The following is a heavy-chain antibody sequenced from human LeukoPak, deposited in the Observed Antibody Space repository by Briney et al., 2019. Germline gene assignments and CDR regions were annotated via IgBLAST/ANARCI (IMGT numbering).Heavy chain of an antibody. J-gene: IGHJ6*03. V-gene: IGHV3-11*04. CDR3: ARAPTVTTGRYHYYYMDV. Sequence: PGGSLRLSCAASAFTFSDYSMSWVRQAPGKGLEWVSYISSSGGSTYYADSVKGRFTISRGNAKNSLYLQMNSLRVEDTAVYYCARAPTVTTGRYHYYYMDVWGKGTTVTVSS. CDR1: AFTFSDYS. D-gene: IGHD4-17*01. CDR2: ISSSGGST.